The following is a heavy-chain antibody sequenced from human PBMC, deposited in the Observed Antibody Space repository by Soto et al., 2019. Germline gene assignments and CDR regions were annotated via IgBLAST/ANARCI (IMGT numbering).Heavy chain of an antibody. J-gene: IGHJ4*02. CDR1: GGSFSGYY. CDR2: INHSGST. D-gene: IGHD4-17*01. CDR3: AAGQLGTDPHYYYGMDY. Sequence: SETLSLTCAVYGGSFSGYYWSWIRQPPGKGLEWIGEINHSGSTNYNPSLKSRVAISVDTSKNQFSLKLSSVTAADTAVYYCAAGQLGTDPHYYYGMDYWGQGTLVTVSS. V-gene: IGHV4-34*01.